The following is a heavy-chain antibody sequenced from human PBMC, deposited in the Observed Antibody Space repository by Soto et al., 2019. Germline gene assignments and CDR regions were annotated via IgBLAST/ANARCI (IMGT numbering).Heavy chain of an antibody. CDR3: ARVKNSNYYYGMDV. V-gene: IGHV3-53*01. CDR1: GFNVSNIY. D-gene: IGHD4-4*01. CDR2: TYSGGST. J-gene: IGHJ6*02. Sequence: GGSLRLSCAAYGFNVSNIYMSWVRRAPGKGLEWVSVTYSGGSTYYADSVKGRFTISRDNSKNMLHLHMDSLRAEDTAVYYCARVKNSNYYYGMDVWGQGTTVTVSS.